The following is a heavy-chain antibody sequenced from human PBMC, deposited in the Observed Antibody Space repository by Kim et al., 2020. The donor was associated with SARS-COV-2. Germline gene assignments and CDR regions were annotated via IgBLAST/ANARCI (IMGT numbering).Heavy chain of an antibody. CDR2: IYYSGST. CDR3: ARDRIKQQLLDYYYGMDV. Sequence: SETLSLTCTVSGGSISSSSYYWGWIRQPPGKGLEWIGSIYYSGSTYYNPSLKSRVTISVDTSKNQFSLKLSSVTAADTAVYYCARDRIKQQLLDYYYGMDVWGQGTTVTVSS. V-gene: IGHV4-39*07. J-gene: IGHJ6*02. CDR1: GGSISSSSYY. D-gene: IGHD6-13*01.